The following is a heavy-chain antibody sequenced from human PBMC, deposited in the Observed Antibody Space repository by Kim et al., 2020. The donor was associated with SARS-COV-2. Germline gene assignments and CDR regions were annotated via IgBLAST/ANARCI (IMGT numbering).Heavy chain of an antibody. D-gene: IGHD3-22*01. Sequence: GGSLRLSCAASGFTFSSYSMNWVRQAPGKGLEWVSSISSSSSYIYYADSVKGRFTISRDNAKNSLYLQMNSLRAEDTAVYYCARDLGYDGGGLLGDYYDSSGYYDWGQGTLVTVSS. V-gene: IGHV3-21*01. CDR2: ISSSSSYI. J-gene: IGHJ4*02. CDR1: GFTFSSYS. CDR3: ARDLGYDGGGLLGDYYDSSGYYD.